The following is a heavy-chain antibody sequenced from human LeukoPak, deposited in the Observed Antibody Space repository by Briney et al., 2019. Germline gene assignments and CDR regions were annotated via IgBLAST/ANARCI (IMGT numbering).Heavy chain of an antibody. CDR2: ISGDGTRT. Sequence: GGSLRLSCAASGFSFSSYAMTWARQAPVKGLEWVSAISGDGTRTYYADSVKGRFTISRDNAKNTLYLQMNSLRAEDTAVYYCATSAHIEVGTAPPPDYWGQGTLVTVTS. J-gene: IGHJ4*02. CDR3: ATSAHIEVGTAPPPDY. V-gene: IGHV3-23*01. CDR1: GFSFSSYA. D-gene: IGHD2-21*02.